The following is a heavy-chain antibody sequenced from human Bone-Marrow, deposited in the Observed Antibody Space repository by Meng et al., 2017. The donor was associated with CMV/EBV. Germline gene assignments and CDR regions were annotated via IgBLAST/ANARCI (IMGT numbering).Heavy chain of an antibody. CDR3: ARDKWEIYLDY. V-gene: IGHV3-74*03. J-gene: IGHJ4*02. D-gene: IGHD1-26*01. Sequence: GGSLRLSCAASGLTFSTYSMHWVRQVPGKGLAGVAQIRYDGSTTKYADSVKGRFTISRDNAKNTLHLQMNSLRAEDTAVYYCARDKWEIYLDYWGQGALVTVSS. CDR1: GLTFSTYS. CDR2: IRYDGSTT.